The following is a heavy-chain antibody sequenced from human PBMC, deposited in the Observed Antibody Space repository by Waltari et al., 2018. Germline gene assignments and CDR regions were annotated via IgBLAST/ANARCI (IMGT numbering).Heavy chain of an antibody. Sequence: QVQLVQSGAEVKKPGASVKVSCKVSGYTLTELSMHWVRQAPGKGLEWMGGFDPEDGETIYAQKFQGRVTITADTSTDTAYMELSSLRSEDTAVYYCATKSAMVYAIHDWYFDLWGRGTLVTVSS. J-gene: IGHJ2*01. D-gene: IGHD2-8*01. V-gene: IGHV1-24*01. CDR2: FDPEDGET. CDR3: ATKSAMVYAIHDWYFDL. CDR1: GYTLTELS.